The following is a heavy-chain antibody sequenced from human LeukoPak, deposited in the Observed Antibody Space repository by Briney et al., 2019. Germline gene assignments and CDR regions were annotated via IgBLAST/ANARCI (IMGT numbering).Heavy chain of an antibody. CDR1: GFTFSTCG. V-gene: IGHV3-30*02. CDR3: AKEPYSSVYYFYYMDV. D-gene: IGHD6-25*01. J-gene: IGHJ6*03. Sequence: PGGSLRLSCAASGFTFSTCGMHWFRQAPGKGLEWVAFIRYGGSDIYYGDSVKGRFTISRDNSKNTLYLRMNSLRGEDTAVYYCAKEPYSSVYYFYYMDVWGKGTTVTVSS. CDR2: IRYGGSDI.